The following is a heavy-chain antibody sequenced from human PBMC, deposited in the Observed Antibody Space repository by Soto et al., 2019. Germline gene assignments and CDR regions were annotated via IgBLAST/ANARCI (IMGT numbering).Heavy chain of an antibody. CDR3: ARDRGSSGNNWFDP. Sequence: GGSLRLSCAASGFTFSSYSMNWVRQTPGKGLEWVSYISSSSSTIYYADSVKGRFTISRDNAKNSLYLQMNSLRAEDTAVYYCARDRGSSGNNWFDPWGQGTLVTVSS. J-gene: IGHJ5*02. CDR1: GFTFSSYS. CDR2: ISSSSSTI. D-gene: IGHD6-19*01. V-gene: IGHV3-48*01.